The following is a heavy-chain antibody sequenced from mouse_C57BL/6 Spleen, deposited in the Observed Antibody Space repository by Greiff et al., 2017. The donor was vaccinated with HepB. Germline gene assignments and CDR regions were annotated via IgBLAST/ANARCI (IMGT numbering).Heavy chain of an antibody. J-gene: IGHJ3*01. CDR2: IRNKANNHAT. V-gene: IGHV6-6*01. CDR1: GFTFSDAW. CDR3: TRRDDGYYQAWFAY. Sequence: EVKLQESGGGLVQPGGSMKLSCAASGFTFSDAWMDWVRQSPEKGLEWVAEIRNKANNHATYYAESVKGRFTISRDDSKSSVYLQMNSLRAEDTGIYYCTRRDDGYYQAWFAYWGQGTLVTVSA. D-gene: IGHD2-3*01.